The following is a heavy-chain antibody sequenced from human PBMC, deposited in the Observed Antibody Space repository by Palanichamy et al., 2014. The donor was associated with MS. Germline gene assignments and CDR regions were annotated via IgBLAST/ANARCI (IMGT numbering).Heavy chain of an antibody. CDR2: ISSSSSTI. V-gene: IGHV3-48*01. CDR1: SYS. D-gene: IGHD3-22*01. J-gene: IGHJ4*02. Sequence: SYSMNWVRQAPGKGLEWVSYISSSSSTIYYADSVKGRFTISRDNAKNSLYLQMNSLRAEDTAVYYCARELTERWYYYDSSGYYYDYWGQGTLVTVSS. CDR3: ARELTERWYYYDSSGYYYDY.